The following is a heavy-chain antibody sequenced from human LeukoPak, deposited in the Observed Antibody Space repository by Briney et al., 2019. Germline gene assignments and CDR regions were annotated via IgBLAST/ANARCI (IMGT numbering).Heavy chain of an antibody. CDR3: ASSFEYSSSYIDY. D-gene: IGHD6-6*01. CDR2: IIPIFGTA. Sequence: GASVKVSCKASGGTFSSYAISWVRQAPGQGLEWMGGIIPIFGTANYAQKFQGRVTITADESTSTVYMELSSLRSEDTAVYYCASSFEYSSSYIDYWGQGTLVTVSS. CDR1: GGTFSSYA. J-gene: IGHJ4*02. V-gene: IGHV1-69*13.